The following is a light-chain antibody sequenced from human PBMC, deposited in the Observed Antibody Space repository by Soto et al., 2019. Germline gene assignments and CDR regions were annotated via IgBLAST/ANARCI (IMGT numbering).Light chain of an antibody. Sequence: EIVLTQSPGTLSLSPGERATLSCRASQSVSSSYLAWYQQKPGQAPRLLIYRASSRATGIPDRFSGSGSGTDFTLIISRLEPEDFAVYYCQQYGTSLWTFGQGTRVEIK. J-gene: IGKJ1*01. CDR3: QQYGTSLWT. CDR2: RAS. CDR1: QSVSSSY. V-gene: IGKV3-20*01.